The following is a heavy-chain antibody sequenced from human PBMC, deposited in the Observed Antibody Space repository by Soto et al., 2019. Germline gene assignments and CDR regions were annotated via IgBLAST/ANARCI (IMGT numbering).Heavy chain of an antibody. CDR1: GYTFTSYG. CDR3: ARFSLTGTSRDLFYP. CDR2: ISAYNGNT. V-gene: IGHV1-18*01. Sequence: ASVKVSCKASGYTFTSYGISWVRQAPGQGLEWMGWISAYNGNTNYAQKLQGRVTMTTDTSTSTAYMELRSLRSDDTAVYYCARFSLTGTSRDLFYPWGQGTLVTVSS. J-gene: IGHJ5*02. D-gene: IGHD1-7*01.